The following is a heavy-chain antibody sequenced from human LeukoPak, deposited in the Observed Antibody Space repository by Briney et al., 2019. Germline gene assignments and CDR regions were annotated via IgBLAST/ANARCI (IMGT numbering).Heavy chain of an antibody. J-gene: IGHJ4*02. CDR3: ARKTDRGGQGDY. V-gene: IGHV3-21*01. CDR2: ISSSSTYM. Sequence: GGSLRLSCAASGFTFSTYSMNWVRQAPGKGLEWVSSISSSSTYMYYADSVKGRFTISRDNAKNSLYLQMNSLRAEDTAVYYCARKTDRGGQGDYWGPGTLVTVSS. CDR1: GFTFSTYS. D-gene: IGHD2-15*01.